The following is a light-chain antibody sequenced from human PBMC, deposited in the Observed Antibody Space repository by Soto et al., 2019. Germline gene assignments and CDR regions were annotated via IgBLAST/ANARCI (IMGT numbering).Light chain of an antibody. Sequence: EIAMTQSPATLSVSPGERATLSCRAGQSISTELAWYQQIPGQPPRLLIYSASTRATGVPARFTGSGSGSEFTLTISGLQSEDFAIYYCQQGHNWPLTFGQGTRLEI. J-gene: IGKJ2*01. CDR3: QQGHNWPLT. V-gene: IGKV3-15*01. CDR2: SAS. CDR1: QSISTE.